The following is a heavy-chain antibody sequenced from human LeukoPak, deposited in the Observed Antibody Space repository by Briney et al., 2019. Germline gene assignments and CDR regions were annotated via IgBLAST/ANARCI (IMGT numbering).Heavy chain of an antibody. Sequence: SQTLSLTCAVSGGSISSGGYSWSWIRQPPGKGLEWIGYIYHSGSTYYNPSLKSRVTISVDRSKNQFSLKLSSVTAADTAVYYCASLRYYYDSSGYYYDSRSIVFDYWGRGTLVTVSS. CDR1: GGSISSGGYS. D-gene: IGHD3-22*01. J-gene: IGHJ4*02. V-gene: IGHV4-30-2*01. CDR3: ASLRYYYDSSGYYYDSRSIVFDY. CDR2: IYHSGST.